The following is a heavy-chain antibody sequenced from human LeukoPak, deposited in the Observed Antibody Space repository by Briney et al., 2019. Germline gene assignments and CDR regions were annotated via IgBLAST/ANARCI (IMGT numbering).Heavy chain of an antibody. V-gene: IGHV3-48*01. CDR2: INSSSSTI. CDR3: ARDSALWFGESSGGNWFVP. CDR1: GWTFSSYC. D-gene: IGHD3-10*01. J-gene: IGHJ5*02. Sequence: GGALRLSCAASGWTFSSYCMHWVRQAPGKGLEWVSYINSSSSTIYYADSVNGRFTISSDNANNSLYLQMNSPRADDTAVYFCARDSALWFGESSGGNWFVPWGQGSLVTVSS.